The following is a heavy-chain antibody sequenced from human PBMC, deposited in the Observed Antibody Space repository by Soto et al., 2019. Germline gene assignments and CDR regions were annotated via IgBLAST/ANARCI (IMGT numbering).Heavy chain of an antibody. V-gene: IGHV1-18*01. CDR1: GYTFSTYD. J-gene: IGHJ4*02. CDR2: ISGNNGNT. D-gene: IGHD3-9*01. Sequence: ASVKVSCKASGYTFSTYDISWVRQAPGQGLEWMGWISGNNGNTNYAQNVQDRVTMTTDTSTNTAYMELRSLRSDDTAVYYCARERRRPYYDLLTGYFPFDYWGQGTLVTVSS. CDR3: ARERRRPYYDLLTGYFPFDY.